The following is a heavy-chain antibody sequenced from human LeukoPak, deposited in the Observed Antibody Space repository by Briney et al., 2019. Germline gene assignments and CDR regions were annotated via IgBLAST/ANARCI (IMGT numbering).Heavy chain of an antibody. CDR1: GFSLSTSGMC. V-gene: IGHV2-70*11. J-gene: IGHJ4*02. Sequence: SGPTLVNPTQTLTLTCTFSGFSLSTSGMCASWIRQPPGKALEWLARIDWDDRKYYRTSLKTRLTISKDTSENQVVLTMTNMDPVDTATYYCARMNIQSFSYFDYWGRGTLVTVSS. D-gene: IGHD2/OR15-2a*01. CDR3: ARMNIQSFSYFDY. CDR2: IDWDDRK.